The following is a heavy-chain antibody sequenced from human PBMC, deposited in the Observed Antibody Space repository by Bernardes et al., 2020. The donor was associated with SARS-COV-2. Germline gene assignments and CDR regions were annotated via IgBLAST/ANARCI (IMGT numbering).Heavy chain of an antibody. Sequence: AVKVSCKASGGTFSTFAISWVRQAPGQGLEWVGAITPVFGTGRHAQKFQGRVTITADESTSTGYMELGSLRSDNTAVYYCATVANYYDWRAWWQGTRVTVSS. D-gene: IGHD3-22*01. CDR1: GGTFSTFA. V-gene: IGHV1-69*13. J-gene: IGHJ5*02. CDR2: ITPVFGTG. CDR3: ATVANYYDWRA.